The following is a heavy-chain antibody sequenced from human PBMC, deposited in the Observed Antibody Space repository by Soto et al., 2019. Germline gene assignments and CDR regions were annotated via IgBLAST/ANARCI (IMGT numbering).Heavy chain of an antibody. J-gene: IGHJ4*02. CDR3: ARLSRPDNIAAAGTVDY. V-gene: IGHV4-59*08. Sequence: SETLSLTCTVSGGSISSYYWSWIRQPPGKGLEWIGYIYYSGSTNYNPSLKSRVTISVDTSKNQFSLKLSSVTAADTAVYYCARLSRPDNIAAAGTVDYWGQGTLVTVSS. D-gene: IGHD6-13*01. CDR1: GGSISSYY. CDR2: IYYSGST.